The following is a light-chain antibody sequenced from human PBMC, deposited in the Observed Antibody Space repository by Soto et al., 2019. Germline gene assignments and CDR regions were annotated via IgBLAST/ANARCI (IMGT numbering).Light chain of an antibody. V-gene: IGKV1-39*01. J-gene: IGKJ1*01. CDR3: PRPYSTPST. CDR2: AAS. Sequence: DIQMTQSPSSLSASVGDRVTITCRTSQSIASYLNWYQQKPGKAPNLLIFAASSLQSGVPSRFSGSGTGTDFTLPISSLQPGDFATYYCPRPYSTPSTFGEGTKVEI. CDR1: QSIASY.